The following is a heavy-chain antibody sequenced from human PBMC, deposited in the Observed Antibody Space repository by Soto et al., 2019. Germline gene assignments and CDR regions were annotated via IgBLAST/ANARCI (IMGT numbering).Heavy chain of an antibody. D-gene: IGHD2-21*02. CDR1: GFTFSSYA. Sequence: GGSLRLSCAASGFTFSSYAMSWVRQAPGKGLEWVSALSGSGGSTYYADCVKGRFTTSRDNAKNTLYLQMNSLRAEDTAVYYCAKDAGHLVYCGGDCYSDYRGQATLATVAS. CDR3: AKDAGHLVYCGGDCYSDY. J-gene: IGHJ4*02. CDR2: LSGSGGST. V-gene: IGHV3-23*01.